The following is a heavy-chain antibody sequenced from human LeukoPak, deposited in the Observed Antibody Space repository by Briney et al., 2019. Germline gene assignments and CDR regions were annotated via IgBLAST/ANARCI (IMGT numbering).Heavy chain of an antibody. CDR1: GGSFSGYY. CDR3: ARRAYFYASGSQNWFDP. V-gene: IGHV4-34*01. D-gene: IGHD3-10*01. CDR2: INHSGST. J-gene: IGHJ5*02. Sequence: SETLSLTCAVYGGSFSGYYWNWIRQPPGKGLEWIGEINHSGSTNHNPSLKSRVTMSVDMSKNQFFLKLSSVTAADTAVYYCARRAYFYASGSQNWFDPWGQGTLVTVSS.